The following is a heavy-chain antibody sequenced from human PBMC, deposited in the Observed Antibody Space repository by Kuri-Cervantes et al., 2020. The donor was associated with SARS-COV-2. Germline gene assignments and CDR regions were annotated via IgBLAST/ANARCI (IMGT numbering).Heavy chain of an antibody. CDR2: ISRSSSNI. D-gene: IGHD3-3*01. CDR3: ARDPGAHGGDLYFDY. Sequence: GGSLRLSRAASGFSFSSYSMNWVRQAPGKGLEWVSYISRSSSNIYYADSVEGRFTISRDNAKNSLYLQMHSLRDEDTAVYFCARDPGAHGGDLYFDYWGQGTLVTVSS. CDR1: GFSFSSYS. J-gene: IGHJ4*02. V-gene: IGHV3-48*02.